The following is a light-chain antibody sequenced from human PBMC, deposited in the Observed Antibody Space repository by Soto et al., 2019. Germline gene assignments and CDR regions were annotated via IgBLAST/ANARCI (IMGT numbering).Light chain of an antibody. J-gene: IGKJ5*01. CDR2: HAS. Sequence: EIVLTQSPATLSLSPGERATLSCRASQNISSYLAWYQQKPGQAPRLLIYHASNGATGIPSRFSGSGSGTDFTLTISSLEPEDFAVYYCQQRINWPITFGQGTRLEIK. CDR3: QQRINWPIT. CDR1: QNISSY. V-gene: IGKV3-11*01.